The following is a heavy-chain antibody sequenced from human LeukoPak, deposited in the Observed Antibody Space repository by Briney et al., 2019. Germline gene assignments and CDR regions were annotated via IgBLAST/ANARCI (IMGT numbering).Heavy chain of an antibody. Sequence: GGSLRLSCAASGFTFSSYGMHWVRQAPGKGLEWVAVISYDGSNKYYADSVKGRFTISRDNSKNTLYLQMNSLKTEDTAVYYCTTCVYYFDYWGQGTLVTVSS. CDR3: TTCVYYFDY. D-gene: IGHD1-14*01. J-gene: IGHJ4*02. CDR2: ISYDGSNK. V-gene: IGHV3-30*03. CDR1: GFTFSSYG.